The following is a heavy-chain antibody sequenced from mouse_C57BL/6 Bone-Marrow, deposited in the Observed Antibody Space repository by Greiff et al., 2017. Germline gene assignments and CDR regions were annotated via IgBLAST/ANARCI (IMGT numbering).Heavy chain of an antibody. CDR2: IFPRRGNT. CDR1: GYTFTSYG. D-gene: IGHD2-2*01. Sequence: QVQLQQSGAELVRPGASVKLSCKASGYTFTSYGISWVKQSPGQGLEWIGEIFPRRGNTYYNEKVKGKATLTADKSSSTAYMELRSLTSVDSAVYFCARAGLRRRPGFAYWGQGTLVTVSA. V-gene: IGHV1-81*01. J-gene: IGHJ3*01. CDR3: ARAGLRRRPGFAY.